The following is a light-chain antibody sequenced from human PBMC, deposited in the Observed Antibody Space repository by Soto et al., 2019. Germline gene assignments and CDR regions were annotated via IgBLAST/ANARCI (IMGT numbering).Light chain of an antibody. Sequence: IVLSQSPGTLSLSPAERPTLACRASQSVTSNHLAWLQQKPGQAPRLLIFGASNRATGIPARFSGSGSGTDFTLTIRRLEPEDFAVYYCQQYGSSPITFGRGTRLEIK. J-gene: IGKJ5*01. CDR1: QSVTSNH. V-gene: IGKV3-20*01. CDR3: QQYGSSPIT. CDR2: GAS.